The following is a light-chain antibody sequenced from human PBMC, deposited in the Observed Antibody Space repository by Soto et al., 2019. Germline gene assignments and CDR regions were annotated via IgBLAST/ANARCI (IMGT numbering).Light chain of an antibody. CDR1: QSVSNN. V-gene: IGKV3-11*01. Sequence: EIVLSQSPATLSLSPGERATVSCRASQSVSNNLGWYQQKAGQAPRLLIYDASNRATGIPARFSGSGSGTHFTLTISSLEPEDFVVYYCQHGGTFGQGTRLEIK. CDR3: QHGGT. CDR2: DAS. J-gene: IGKJ5*01.